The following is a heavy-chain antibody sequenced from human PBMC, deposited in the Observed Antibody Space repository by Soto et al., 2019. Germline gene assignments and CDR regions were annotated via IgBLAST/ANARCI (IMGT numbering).Heavy chain of an antibody. J-gene: IGHJ6*02. CDR2: IIPIFGTA. Sequence: SVKVSCKASGGTFSSYAISWVRQAPGQGLEWMGGIIPIFGTANYAQKFQGRVTITADESTSTAYMELSSLRSEDTAVYYCAKDAAREWLVYLFYYGMDVWGQGTTVTVSS. CDR1: GGTFSSYA. V-gene: IGHV1-69*13. D-gene: IGHD6-19*01. CDR3: AKDAAREWLVYLFYYGMDV.